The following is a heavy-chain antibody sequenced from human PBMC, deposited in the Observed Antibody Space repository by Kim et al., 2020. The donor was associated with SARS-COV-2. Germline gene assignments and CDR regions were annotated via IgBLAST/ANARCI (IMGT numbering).Heavy chain of an antibody. J-gene: IGHJ4*02. CDR1: GFTFSSYW. Sequence: GGSLRLSCAASGFTFSSYWMSWVRQAPGKGLEWVANIKKDGSEKYYVDSVKGRFTISRDNAKYSLYLQMNSLRAEDTALYYCTRAGSSSFDYWGQGMLVTVSS. CDR2: IKKDGSEK. CDR3: TRAGSSSFDY. D-gene: IGHD6-13*01. V-gene: IGHV3-7*04.